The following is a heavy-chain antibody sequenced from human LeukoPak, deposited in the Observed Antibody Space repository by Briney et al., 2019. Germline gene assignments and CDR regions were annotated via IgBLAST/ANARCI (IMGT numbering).Heavy chain of an antibody. J-gene: IGHJ5*02. CDR1: GYTFTGYY. CDR2: INLNTGYT. D-gene: IGHD6-19*01. CDR3: GRSIAVTGRGSSWWFDP. Sequence: ASVRVSCTASGYTFTGYYMHWVRQAPGQGFEWMGWINLNTGYTNYAQNFQGWVTMTRDTSISTAYMELSRLRSDDTAVYFCGRSIAVTGRGSSWWFDPGGQGTLVTVS. V-gene: IGHV1-2*04.